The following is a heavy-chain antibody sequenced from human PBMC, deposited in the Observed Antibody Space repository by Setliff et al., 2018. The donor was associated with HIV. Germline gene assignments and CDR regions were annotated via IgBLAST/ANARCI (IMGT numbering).Heavy chain of an antibody. V-gene: IGHV3-21*01. CDR1: GLTFSSDS. Sequence: SGGSLRLSCAASGLTFSSDSMNWVRQAPGKGLEWVSSISSSSNYIYYADSVKGRFTISRDNAKNSLYLQMNSLRAEDTAVYYCARGGRLQYFDWPSYAMDVWGQGTTVTVS. J-gene: IGHJ6*02. CDR3: ARGGRLQYFDWPSYAMDV. CDR2: ISSSSNYI. D-gene: IGHD3-9*01.